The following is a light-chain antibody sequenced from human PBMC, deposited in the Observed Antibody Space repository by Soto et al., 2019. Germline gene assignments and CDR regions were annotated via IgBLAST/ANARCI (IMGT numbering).Light chain of an antibody. CDR2: GAS. CDR3: QQYGSSPPII. J-gene: IGKJ5*01. CDR1: QSVSSSY. Sequence: EIVLTQSPGTLPLSPGERATLSCRASQSVSSSYLAWYQQKPGQAPRLLIYGASSRATGIPDRFSGSGSGTDFTLTISRLEPEDFAVYYCQQYGSSPPIIFGQGTRLEIK. V-gene: IGKV3-20*01.